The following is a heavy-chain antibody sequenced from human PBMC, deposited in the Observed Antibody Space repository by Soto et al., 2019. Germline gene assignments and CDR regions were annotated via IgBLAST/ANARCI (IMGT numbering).Heavy chain of an antibody. CDR3: ARHLTGTNGMDV. J-gene: IGHJ6*02. V-gene: IGHV5-10-1*01. D-gene: IGHD1-20*01. CDR1: GYSFTSYW. Sequence: GESLKISCQGSGYSFTSYWISWVRQMPGKGLEWMGRIDPSDSYTNYSPSFQGHVTISADKSISTAYLQWSSLKASDTAMYYCARHLTGTNGMDVWGQGTTVTVSS. CDR2: IDPSDSYT.